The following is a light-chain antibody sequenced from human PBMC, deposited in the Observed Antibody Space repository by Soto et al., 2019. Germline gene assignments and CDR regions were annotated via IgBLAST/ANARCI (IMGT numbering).Light chain of an antibody. CDR2: HAS. CDR1: ESVSNN. Sequence: EIVMTQSPATLSVSPGERATLSCRASESVSNNLAWYQQKFGQAPRLLIYHASIKATGIPAMFSGSGSGTELTLTISSLESEDFALYYCQQYNEWPLTFGGGTKVEIK. CDR3: QQYNEWPLT. J-gene: IGKJ4*01. V-gene: IGKV3-15*01.